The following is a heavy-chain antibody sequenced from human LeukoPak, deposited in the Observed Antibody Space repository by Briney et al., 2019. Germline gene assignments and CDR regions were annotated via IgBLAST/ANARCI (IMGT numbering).Heavy chain of an antibody. Sequence: SETLTLTCAVSGGSISRYYWSWIRQPPGKGLEWIGYIFYSGSTNYNPSLKSRVTISVDTSKNQFSLKLSSVTAADTAVYYCARGLRLYCGYDFLRYRGQATRLTVSS. J-gene: IGHJ4*02. V-gene: IGHV4-59*12. D-gene: IGHD5-12*01. CDR2: IFYSGST. CDR1: GGSISRYY. CDR3: ARGLRLYCGYDFLRY.